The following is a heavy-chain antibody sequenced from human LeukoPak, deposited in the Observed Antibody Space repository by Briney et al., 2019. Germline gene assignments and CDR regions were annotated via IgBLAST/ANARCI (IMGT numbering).Heavy chain of an antibody. Sequence: GGSLRLSCAASGFTFSSYGMHWVRQGPGKGLVWVSRINTDGSSTSYADSVKGRFTISRDDAKNTLYLQMNSLRVEDTAVYYCARGGVTYDYWGQGTLVTVSS. CDR2: INTDGSST. CDR1: GFTFSSYG. CDR3: ARGGVTYDY. D-gene: IGHD2-21*02. V-gene: IGHV3-74*01. J-gene: IGHJ4*02.